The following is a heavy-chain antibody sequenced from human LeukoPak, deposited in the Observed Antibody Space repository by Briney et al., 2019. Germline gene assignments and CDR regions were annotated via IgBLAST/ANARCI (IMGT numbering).Heavy chain of an antibody. D-gene: IGHD2-21*01. CDR1: GGTFSSYA. CDR2: IIPIFGIA. J-gene: IGHJ2*01. CDR3: AGSHGGDRSGWYFDL. Sequence: ASVKVSCKASGGTFSSYAISWVRQAPGQGLEWMGRIIPIFGIANYAQKFQGRVTITADKSTSTAYMELSSLRSEDTAVYYCAGSHGGDRSGWYFDLWGRGTLVTVSS. V-gene: IGHV1-69*04.